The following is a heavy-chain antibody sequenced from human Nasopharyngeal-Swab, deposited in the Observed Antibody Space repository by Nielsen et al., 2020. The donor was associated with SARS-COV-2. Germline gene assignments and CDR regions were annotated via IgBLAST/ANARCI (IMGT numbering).Heavy chain of an antibody. Sequence: GGSLRLSCAASGFTFSSYAMSWVRQAPGKGLEWVANIKQDGSEKYYVDSVKGRFTISRDDAKNSLYLQMNSLRAEDTAVYYCARDCYGFSTTCNLLDYWGQGTPVTVSS. V-gene: IGHV3-7*01. J-gene: IGHJ4*02. D-gene: IGHD2/OR15-2a*01. CDR2: IKQDGSEK. CDR1: GFTFSSYA. CDR3: ARDCYGFSTTCNLLDY.